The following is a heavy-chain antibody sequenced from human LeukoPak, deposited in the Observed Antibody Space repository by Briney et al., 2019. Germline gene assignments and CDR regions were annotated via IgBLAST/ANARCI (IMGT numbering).Heavy chain of an antibody. D-gene: IGHD1-26*01. J-gene: IGHJ5*02. V-gene: IGHV3-73*01. CDR3: RDSGTYNWFDP. Sequence: QPGGSLRLSCAASGFTFSGSAIHCVRQSSGKGLEWVGQIDKKDKGYATATAYAASVKGRFTISRDDSINTAYLQMKSLKTEDTALYCTRDSGTYNWFDPWGQGTLVTVSS. CDR2: IDKKDKGYATAT. CDR1: GFTFSGSA.